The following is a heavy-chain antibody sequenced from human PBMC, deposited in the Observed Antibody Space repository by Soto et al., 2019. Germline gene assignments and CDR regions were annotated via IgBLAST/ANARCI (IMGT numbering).Heavy chain of an antibody. V-gene: IGHV4-38-2*02. J-gene: IGHJ4*02. CDR2: IYHSGST. Sequence: KTSETLSLTCAVSGYSISSGYYWGWIRQPPGKGLEWIGSIYHSGSTYYNPSLKSRVTISVDTSKNQFSLKLSSVTAADTAVYYCARDTGYSGYVLDYWGQGTLVTVSS. CDR1: GYSISSGYY. CDR3: ARDTGYSGYVLDY. D-gene: IGHD5-12*01.